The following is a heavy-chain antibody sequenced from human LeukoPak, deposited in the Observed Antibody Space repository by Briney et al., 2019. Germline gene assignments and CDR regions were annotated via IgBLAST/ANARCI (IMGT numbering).Heavy chain of an antibody. J-gene: IGHJ4*02. CDR1: GGTFSSYA. D-gene: IGHD5-12*01. Sequence: ASVKVSCKASGGTFSSYAISWVRQAPGQGLEWMGWISAYNGNTNYAQKLQGRVTMTTDTSTSTAYMELRSLRSDDTAVYYCARGGERIVATTSFDYWGQGTLVTVSS. V-gene: IGHV1-18*01. CDR3: ARGGERIVATTSFDY. CDR2: ISAYNGNT.